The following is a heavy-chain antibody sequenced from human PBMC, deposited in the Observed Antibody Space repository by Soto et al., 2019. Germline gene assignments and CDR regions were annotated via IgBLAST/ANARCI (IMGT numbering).Heavy chain of an antibody. J-gene: IGHJ4*02. CDR1: GGTFSSYA. CDR3: ASSPPENGILYYTALFDY. CDR2: IIPIFGTA. D-gene: IGHD2-8*01. Sequence: QVQLVQSGAEVKKPGSSVKVSCKASGGTFSSYAISWVRQAPGQGLEWMGGIIPIFGTANYAQKFQGRVTITADESTSTAYMELSSLRSEDTAVYCCASSPPENGILYYTALFDYWGQGTLVTVSS. V-gene: IGHV1-69*01.